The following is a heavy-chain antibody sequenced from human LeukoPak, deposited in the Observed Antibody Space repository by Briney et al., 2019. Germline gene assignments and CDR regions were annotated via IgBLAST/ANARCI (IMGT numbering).Heavy chain of an antibody. CDR1: GFTFSTYS. Sequence: PGGSLRFSCAASGFTFSTYSMNWLPQAPGQELKWVSSISNSSSYIYYADSVKGRFTISRDNAKNSLYLQMNSLRAEDTAVYYCTRRAAALDAFDIWGQGTMVTVSS. J-gene: IGHJ3*02. CDR3: TRRAAALDAFDI. D-gene: IGHD6-13*01. V-gene: IGHV3-21*01. CDR2: ISNSSSYI.